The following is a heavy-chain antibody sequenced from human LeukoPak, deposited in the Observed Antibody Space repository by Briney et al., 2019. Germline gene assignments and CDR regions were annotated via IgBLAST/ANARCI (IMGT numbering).Heavy chain of an antibody. V-gene: IGHV4-59*01. CDR3: ASIDYAFSVFDY. D-gene: IGHD4-17*01. J-gene: IGHJ4*02. Sequence: PSETLSLTCTVSGGSISSYYWSWIRQPPGKGLEWIGYIYYSGSTNYNPSLKSRVTISVDTSKNQFSLKLSSVTAADTAVYYCASIDYAFSVFDYWAREPWSPSPQ. CDR2: IYYSGST. CDR1: GGSISSYY.